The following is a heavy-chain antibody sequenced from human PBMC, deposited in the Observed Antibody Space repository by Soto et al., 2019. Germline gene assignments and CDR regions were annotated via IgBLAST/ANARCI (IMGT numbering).Heavy chain of an antibody. CDR3: GRFGIAGCSGSRCYLSCYCHGMDV. CDR1: GYYFMKYW. CDR2: IDSDEFLT. Sequence: AESQNTSCEGSGYYFMKYWICWVRQSPGKGLEMVGIIDSDEFLTKYTQSFQGQVTMSFDRSISTAYLQWGSLKASDTAIYYCGRFGIAGCSGSRCYLSCYCHGMDVWGQGTTVTVSS. J-gene: IGHJ6*02. D-gene: IGHD1-26*01. V-gene: IGHV5-51*01.